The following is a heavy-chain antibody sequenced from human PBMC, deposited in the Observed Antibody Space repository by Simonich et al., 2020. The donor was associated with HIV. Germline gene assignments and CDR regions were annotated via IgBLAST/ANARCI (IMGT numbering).Heavy chain of an antibody. J-gene: IGHJ4*02. CDR2: INHSGST. CDR1: GGSFSGYY. V-gene: IGHV4-34*01. CDR3: TRRSGYDFDY. D-gene: IGHD5-12*01. Sequence: QVPLQQWGAGLLKPSETLSLTCAVYGGSFSGYYWNWIRQPPGKGLEWIGEINHSGSTNYNPSLKSRVTISVDTSKNQFSLKLSSVTAADTAMYYCTRRSGYDFDYWGQGTLVTVSS.